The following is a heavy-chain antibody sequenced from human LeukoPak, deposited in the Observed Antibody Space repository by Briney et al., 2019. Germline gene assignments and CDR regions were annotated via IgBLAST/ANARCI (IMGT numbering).Heavy chain of an antibody. Sequence: ASVKVSCKASGGTFSSYTISWVRQAPGQGLEWMGGFDPEDGETIYAQKFQGRVTMTEDTSTDTAYMELSSLRSEDTAVYYCATAIVKGSQGRLFDYWGQGTLVTVSS. CDR1: GGTFSSYT. CDR3: ATAIVKGSQGRLFDY. D-gene: IGHD2-21*01. V-gene: IGHV1-24*01. CDR2: FDPEDGET. J-gene: IGHJ4*02.